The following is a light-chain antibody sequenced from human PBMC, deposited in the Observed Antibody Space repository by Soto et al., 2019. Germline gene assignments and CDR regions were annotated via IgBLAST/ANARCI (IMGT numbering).Light chain of an antibody. V-gene: IGKV1-5*03. Sequence: DIQMTQSPSTLSTFIGDRVTITCRASQSISSWLAWYQQKPGKAPNLLIYQASNLKSGVPSRFSGSGSGTEFTLTINSLQPEDFATYYCQHYNVLWAFGQGTKVDIK. CDR2: QAS. CDR3: QHYNVLWA. CDR1: QSISSW. J-gene: IGKJ1*01.